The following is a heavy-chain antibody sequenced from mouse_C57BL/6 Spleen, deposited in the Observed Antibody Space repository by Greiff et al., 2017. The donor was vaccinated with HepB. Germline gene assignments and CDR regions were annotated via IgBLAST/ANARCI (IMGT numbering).Heavy chain of an antibody. CDR1: GYSFTDYN. J-gene: IGHJ4*01. Sequence: EVQLQHSGPELVKPGASVKISCKASGYSFTDYNMNWVKQSNGKSLEWIGVINPNYGTTSYNQKFKGKATLTVDQSSSTAYMQLNSLTSEDSAVYYRARRGGYSNPSRAMDYWGQGTSVTVSS. CDR3: ARRGGYSNPSRAMDY. CDR2: INPNYGTT. D-gene: IGHD2-5*01. V-gene: IGHV1-39*01.